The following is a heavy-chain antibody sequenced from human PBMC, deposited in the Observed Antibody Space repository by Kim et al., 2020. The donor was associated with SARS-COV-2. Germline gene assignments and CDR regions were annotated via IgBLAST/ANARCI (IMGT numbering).Heavy chain of an antibody. Sequence: SVKVSCKASGGTFSSYAISWVRQAPGQGLEWMGGIIPIFGTANYAQKFQGRVTITADESTSTAYMELSSLRSEDTAVYYCARGPFRVSSYYDSSGYHEPPFDYWGQGTLVTVSS. CDR3: ARGPFRVSSYYDSSGYHEPPFDY. J-gene: IGHJ4*02. V-gene: IGHV1-69*13. D-gene: IGHD3-22*01. CDR2: IIPIFGTA. CDR1: GGTFSSYA.